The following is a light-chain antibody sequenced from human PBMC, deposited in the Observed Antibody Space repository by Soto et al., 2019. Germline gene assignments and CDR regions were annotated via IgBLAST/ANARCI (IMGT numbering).Light chain of an antibody. CDR2: GAS. CDR1: QSVSSNY. J-gene: IGKJ1*01. V-gene: IGKV3-20*01. CDR3: QQYGSSPPSWT. Sequence: ETVLTQSPGTLSLSPGERATLSCRASQSVSSNYLAWYQQKPGQAPRLLIYGASSRATGIPDRFSGSGSGTDFTLTISRLEPEDFAVYYCQQYGSSPPSWTFGQGTQVEIK.